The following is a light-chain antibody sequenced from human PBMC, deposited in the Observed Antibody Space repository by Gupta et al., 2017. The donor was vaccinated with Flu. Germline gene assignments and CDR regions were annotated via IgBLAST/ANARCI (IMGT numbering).Light chain of an antibody. Sequence: SPGKTASITCSGDKLGNKYVAWYQQKPGQAPVLVSYQDTKRPSGIPERFAGSNSGNTATRTISGTQAMDEADFYCQTWDSSTGVFGGGTKLTVL. CDR2: QDT. CDR3: QTWDSSTGV. CDR1: KLGNKY. J-gene: IGLJ2*01. V-gene: IGLV3-1*01.